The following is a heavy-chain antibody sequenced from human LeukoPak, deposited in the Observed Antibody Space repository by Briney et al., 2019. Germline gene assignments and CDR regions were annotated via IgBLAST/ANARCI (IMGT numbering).Heavy chain of an antibody. Sequence: GGSLRLSCAASGFTFNNYGMHWVRQAPGKGLEWVAFIRYNGNNQYYADSVKGRFTISRDNSKNTLYLQMNSLKGDDTAVYYCARDSFSGSYADFDYWGQGTLVTVSS. CDR2: IRYNGNNQ. CDR1: GFTFNNYG. J-gene: IGHJ4*02. V-gene: IGHV3-30*02. CDR3: ARDSFSGSYADFDY. D-gene: IGHD1-26*01.